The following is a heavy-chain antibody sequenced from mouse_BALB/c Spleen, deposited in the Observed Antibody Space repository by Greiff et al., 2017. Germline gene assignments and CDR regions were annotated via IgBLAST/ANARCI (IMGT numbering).Heavy chain of an antibody. CDR3: ARSVRTEGFAY. V-gene: IGHV1-80*01. Sequence: VQLQQSGAELVRPGSSVKISCKASGYAFSSYWMNWVKQRPGQGLEWIGQIYPGDGDTNYNGKFKGKATLTADKSSSTAYMQLSSLTSEDSAVYFCARSVRTEGFAYWGQGTLVTVSA. J-gene: IGHJ3*01. D-gene: IGHD1-1*01. CDR1: GYAFSSYW. CDR2: IYPGDGDT.